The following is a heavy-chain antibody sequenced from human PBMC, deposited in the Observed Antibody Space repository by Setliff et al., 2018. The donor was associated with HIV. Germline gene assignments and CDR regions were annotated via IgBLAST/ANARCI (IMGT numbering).Heavy chain of an antibody. Sequence: KTSETLSLTCTVSGDPIFIGGYYWSWIRQHPGGGLEWIGYIYHTGKTYYNPSLQSRLTMSADTSKNQLYLKINSVTAADTAVYFCARDLHANYHVVDIWGPGTMVTVSS. D-gene: IGHD2-15*01. CDR1: GDPIFIGGYY. J-gene: IGHJ3*02. V-gene: IGHV4-31*02. CDR3: ARDLHANYHVVDI. CDR2: IYHTGKT.